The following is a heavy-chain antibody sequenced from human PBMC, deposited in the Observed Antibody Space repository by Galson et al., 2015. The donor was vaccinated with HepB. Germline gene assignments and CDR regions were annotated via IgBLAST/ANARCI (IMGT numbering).Heavy chain of an antibody. V-gene: IGHV1-2*04. CDR3: ARDRGYDSSVHYLGDWYFDL. CDR2: INPNSGGT. D-gene: IGHD3-22*01. CDR1: GYTFTGYY. Sequence: SVKVSCKASGYTFTGYYMHWVRQAPGQGLEWMGWINPNSGGTNYAQKFQGWVTMTRDTSISTAYMELSRLRSDDTAVYYCARDRGYDSSVHYLGDWYFDLWGRGTLVTVSS. J-gene: IGHJ2*01.